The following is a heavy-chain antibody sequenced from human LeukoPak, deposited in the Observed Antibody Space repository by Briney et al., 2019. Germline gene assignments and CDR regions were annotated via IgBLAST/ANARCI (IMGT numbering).Heavy chain of an antibody. V-gene: IGHV1-8*01. Sequence: ASVKVSCKASGYTFTSYDINWVRQATGQGLEWMGWMNPNRGNTAYAQKFQGRVTMTRNTSISTAYMELSSLRSEDTAVYYCARGGSITIFGESYMDVWGKGTTVTVSS. D-gene: IGHD3-3*01. CDR1: GYTFTSYD. CDR2: MNPNRGNT. CDR3: ARGGSITIFGESYMDV. J-gene: IGHJ6*03.